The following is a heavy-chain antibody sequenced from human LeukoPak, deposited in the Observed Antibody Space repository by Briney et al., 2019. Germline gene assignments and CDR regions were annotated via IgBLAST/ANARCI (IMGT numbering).Heavy chain of an antibody. D-gene: IGHD4-17*01. CDR3: TRDYGVLFDY. V-gene: IGHV3-73*01. Sequence: GGSRRLSCAASGFTFSGSAIHWVRKASGKGLEWVGRIRSKANSYATSSAASVKGRFTISRDDSKNTAYLQMSSLKTEDTAVYYCTRDYGVLFDYWGQGTLVTVSS. CDR2: IRSKANSYAT. J-gene: IGHJ4*02. CDR1: GFTFSGSA.